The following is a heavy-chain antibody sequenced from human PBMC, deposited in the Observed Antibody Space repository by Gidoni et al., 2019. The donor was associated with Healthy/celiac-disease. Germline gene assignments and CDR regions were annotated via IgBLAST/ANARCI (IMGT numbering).Heavy chain of an antibody. CDR2: ISYDGSNK. J-gene: IGHJ5*02. CDR1: GFTFSSYA. CDR3: AKGVSSGYYPNNWFDP. D-gene: IGHD3-22*01. Sequence: QVQLVESGGGVVQPGRSLRLSCAASGFTFSSYAMLWVRQAPGKGLEWVAVISYDGSNKYYADSVKGRFTISRDNSKNTLYLQMNSLRAEDTAVYYCAKGVSSGYYPNNWFDPWGQGTLVTVSS. V-gene: IGHV3-30-3*01.